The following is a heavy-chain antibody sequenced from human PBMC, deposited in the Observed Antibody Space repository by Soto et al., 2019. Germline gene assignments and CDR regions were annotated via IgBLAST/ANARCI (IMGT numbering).Heavy chain of an antibody. D-gene: IGHD2-15*01. CDR3: ARGDREDLAVVIGVRPGEYGVDV. V-gene: IGHV3-30-3*01. Sequence: QVQLVESGGGVVQPGRSLRLSCAASGFTFRSYAMHWVRQAPGKGLECVAVIAYDGSNKFYRDYVRGRFTISRDNSENTLYLQINRLRYEDTAVYYCARGDREDLAVVIGVRPGEYGVDVWGQGTTGTVSS. CDR1: GFTFRSYA. CDR2: IAYDGSNK. J-gene: IGHJ6*02.